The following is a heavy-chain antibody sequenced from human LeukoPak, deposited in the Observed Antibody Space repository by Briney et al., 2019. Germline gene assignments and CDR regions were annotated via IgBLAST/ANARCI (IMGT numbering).Heavy chain of an antibody. CDR1: GGSFSGYY. CDR2: INHSGST. Sequence: SETLSLTCAVYGGSFSGYYWSWIRQPPGKGLEWIGEINHSGSTNYNPSLKSRVTISVDTSKNQFSLNLISLTAADTAVYYCARLLSGYDILTGYYTVYFDYWGQGTLVTVSS. J-gene: IGHJ4*02. D-gene: IGHD3-9*01. V-gene: IGHV4-34*01. CDR3: ARLLSGYDILTGYYTVYFDY.